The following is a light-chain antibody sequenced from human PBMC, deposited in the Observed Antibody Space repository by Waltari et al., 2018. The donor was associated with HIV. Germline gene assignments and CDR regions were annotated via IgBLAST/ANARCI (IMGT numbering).Light chain of an antibody. Sequence: SYELTQLPSVSVSPGQTARITCSGDVLGENYADWYQQKPGQAPVLVIYEDSKRPSGIPEGFAGSSSGTMATLTISGAQVEDEADYYCYSTDSSGNHSWVFGGGTKLTVL. V-gene: IGLV3-10*01. CDR1: VLGENY. CDR3: YSTDSSGNHSWV. CDR2: EDS. J-gene: IGLJ3*02.